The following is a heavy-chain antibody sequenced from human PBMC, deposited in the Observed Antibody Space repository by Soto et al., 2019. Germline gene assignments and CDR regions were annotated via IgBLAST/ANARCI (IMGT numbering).Heavy chain of an antibody. CDR2: INPSGGST. Sequence: GASVKVSCKASGYTFTSYYMHWVRQAPGQGLEWMGIINPSGGSTSYAQKFQGRVTMTRDTSTSTVYMELSSLRSEDTAVYYCARSGNPRIVGATDSYWGQGTLVTVSS. J-gene: IGHJ4*02. CDR1: GYTFTSYY. D-gene: IGHD1-26*01. CDR3: ARSGNPRIVGATDSY. V-gene: IGHV1-46*01.